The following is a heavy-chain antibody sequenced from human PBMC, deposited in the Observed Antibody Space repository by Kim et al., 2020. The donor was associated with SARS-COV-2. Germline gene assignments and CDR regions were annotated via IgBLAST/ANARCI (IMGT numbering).Heavy chain of an antibody. CDR1: GFTFSSYG. V-gene: IGHV3-30*18. CDR3: ANVYPGELLDY. CDR2: ISYDGSNK. Sequence: GGSLRLSCAASGFTFSSYGMHWVRQAPGKGLEWVAVISYDGSNKYYADSVKGRFTISRDNSKNTLYLQMNSLRAEDTAVYYCANVYPGELLDYWGQGTLVTVSS. J-gene: IGHJ4*02. D-gene: IGHD1-1*01.